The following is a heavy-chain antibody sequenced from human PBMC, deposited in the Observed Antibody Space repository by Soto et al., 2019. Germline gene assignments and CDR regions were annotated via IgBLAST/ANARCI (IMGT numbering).Heavy chain of an antibody. J-gene: IGHJ6*02. Sequence: ASVKVSCKASGGTFSSYAISWVRQAPGQGLEWMGGIIPIFGTANYAQKSQGRVTITADESTSTAYMELSSLRSEDTAVYYCARFIVVVPAAPLSYYYYYGMDVWGQGTTVTVSS. V-gene: IGHV1-69*13. D-gene: IGHD2-2*01. CDR1: GGTFSSYA. CDR2: IIPIFGTA. CDR3: ARFIVVVPAAPLSYYYYYGMDV.